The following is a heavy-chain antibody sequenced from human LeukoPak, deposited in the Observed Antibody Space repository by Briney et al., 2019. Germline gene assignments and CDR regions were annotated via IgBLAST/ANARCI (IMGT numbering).Heavy chain of an antibody. J-gene: IGHJ4*02. D-gene: IGHD5-12*01. Sequence: ASVKVSCKASGGTFSSYAISWVRQAPGQGLEWMGRIIPILGIANYAQKFQGRVTITADKSTSTAYMELSSLRSEDTAVYYCARVPPDIVATPPDYWGQGTLVIVSS. CDR3: ARVPPDIVATPPDY. CDR2: IIPILGIA. CDR1: GGTFSSYA. V-gene: IGHV1-69*04.